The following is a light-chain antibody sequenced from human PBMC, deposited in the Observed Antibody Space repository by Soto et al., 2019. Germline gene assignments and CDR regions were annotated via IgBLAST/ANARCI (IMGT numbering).Light chain of an antibody. Sequence: EIVMTQSPATLSVSPGERATLSCRASQSVTSNLAWYQQKPGQAHRLLIYGASTRATGIPARFSGSGSGTDFTLTISSLQTEDFAVYYCQQDNNWPPETFGQGTKVE. CDR1: QSVTSN. CDR3: QQDNNWPPET. J-gene: IGKJ1*01. CDR2: GAS. V-gene: IGKV3-15*01.